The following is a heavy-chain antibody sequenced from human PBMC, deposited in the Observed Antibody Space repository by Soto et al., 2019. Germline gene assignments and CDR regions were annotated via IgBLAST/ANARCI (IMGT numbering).Heavy chain of an antibody. Sequence: VVPLIPPRNAAGVPFGIHAMIWVRKDLGKVLDWVSAISGSGGSTYYADSVKGRFTISRDNSKKTLSLQMNSLRAEDTAVYYCAKANRKGLSGRYYLGAFDICGQAILVTVSS. D-gene: IGHD1-26*01. V-gene: IGHV3-23*01. J-gene: IGHJ3*02. CDR2: ISGSGGST. CDR1: GVPFGIHA. CDR3: AKANRKGLSGRYYLGAFDI.